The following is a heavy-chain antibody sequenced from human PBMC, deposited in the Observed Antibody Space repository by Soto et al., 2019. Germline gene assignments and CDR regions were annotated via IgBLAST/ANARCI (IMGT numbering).Heavy chain of an antibody. D-gene: IGHD2-15*01. Sequence: PGGSLRLSCAASGFTFSSYAMSWVRQAPGKGLEWVSAISGSGGSTYYADSVKGRFTISRGNSKNTLYLQMNSLRAEDTAVYYCAKGSTAATYYYGMDVWGQGTTVTVSS. CDR1: GFTFSSYA. CDR3: AKGSTAATYYYGMDV. CDR2: ISGSGGST. V-gene: IGHV3-23*01. J-gene: IGHJ6*02.